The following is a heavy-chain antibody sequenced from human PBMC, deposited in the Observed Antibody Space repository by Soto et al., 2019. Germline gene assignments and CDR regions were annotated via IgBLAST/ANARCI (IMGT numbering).Heavy chain of an antibody. D-gene: IGHD3-22*01. Sequence: ESGGGVVQPGRSLRLSCAASGFTFSSYGMHWVRQAPGKGLEWVAVIWYDGSNKYYADSVKGRFTISRDNSKNTLYLQMNSLRAEDTAVYYCARESSGYPNWFDPWGQGTLVTVSS. J-gene: IGHJ5*02. V-gene: IGHV3-33*01. CDR1: GFTFSSYG. CDR3: ARESSGYPNWFDP. CDR2: IWYDGSNK.